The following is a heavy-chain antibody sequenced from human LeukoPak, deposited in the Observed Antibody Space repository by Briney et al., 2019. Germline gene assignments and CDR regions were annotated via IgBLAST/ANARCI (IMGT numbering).Heavy chain of an antibody. D-gene: IGHD5-18*01. V-gene: IGHV3-21*01. J-gene: IGHJ4*02. CDR1: GFTFSSYS. CDR2: ISSSSSYI. CDR3: ARGLGYSYGY. Sequence: GGSLGLSCAASGFTFSSYSMNWVRQAPGKGLEWVSSISSSSSYIYYADSVEGRFTISRDNAKNSLYLQMNSLRAEDTAVYYCARGLGYSYGYWGQGTLVTVSS.